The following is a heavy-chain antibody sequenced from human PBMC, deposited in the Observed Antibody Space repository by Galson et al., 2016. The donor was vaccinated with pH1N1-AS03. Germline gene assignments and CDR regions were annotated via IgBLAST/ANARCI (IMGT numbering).Heavy chain of an antibody. V-gene: IGHV3-30-3*01. CDR3: ARMAAAGD. CDR2: ISSDGSKK. Sequence: SLRLSCAASGFIFSSYAMHWVRQAPGKGLEWVAVISSDGSKKYYADSVKGRFTTSRDTSKNTLNLQLTSTRSEDTAVYYFARMAAAGDWGQGTLVTVSS. J-gene: IGHJ4*02. D-gene: IGHD6-13*01. CDR1: GFIFSSYA.